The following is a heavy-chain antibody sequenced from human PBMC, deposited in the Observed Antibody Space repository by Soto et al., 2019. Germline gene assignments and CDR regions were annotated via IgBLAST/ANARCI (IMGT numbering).Heavy chain of an antibody. Sequence: QVQLVQSGAEVKKPGSSVKVSCKASGGTFSSYAISWVRQAPGQGLEWMGGNIPILGTANYAQKFQGRVTITADESTSTAYMELSSLRSEDTAVYYCARVPSSYDSSGYYSFGWYFDLWGRGTLVTVSS. CDR2: NIPILGTA. CDR3: ARVPSSYDSSGYYSFGWYFDL. J-gene: IGHJ2*01. V-gene: IGHV1-69*12. D-gene: IGHD3-22*01. CDR1: GGTFSSYA.